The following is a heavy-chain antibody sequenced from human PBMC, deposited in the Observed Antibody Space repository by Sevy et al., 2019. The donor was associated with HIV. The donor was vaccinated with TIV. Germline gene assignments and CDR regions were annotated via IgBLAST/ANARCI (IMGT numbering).Heavy chain of an antibody. V-gene: IGHV3-23*01. CDR2: ISGSGGST. CDR1: GLTLSSYA. D-gene: IGHD1-26*01. CDR3: AKDRGGSYYLDY. J-gene: IGHJ4*02. Sequence: GGSLRLSCTDSGLTLSSYAMNWVRQAPGKGLEWVSAISGSGGSTYYADSVKGRFTISRDNSKNTLYLQMNSLRAEDTAVYYCAKDRGGSYYLDYWGQGTLVTVSS.